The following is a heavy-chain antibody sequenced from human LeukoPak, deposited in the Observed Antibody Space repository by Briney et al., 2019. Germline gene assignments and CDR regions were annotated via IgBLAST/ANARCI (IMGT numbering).Heavy chain of an antibody. CDR3: ARRGYSYGLFDY. Sequence: GSLRLSCAASGFTFSSYAMSWVRQPPGKGLEWIGSIYYSGSTYYNPSLKSRVTISVDTSKNQFSLKLSSVTAADTAVYYCARRGYSYGLFDYWGQGTLVTVSS. D-gene: IGHD5-18*01. CDR2: IYYSGST. J-gene: IGHJ4*02. CDR1: GFTFSSYA. V-gene: IGHV4-39*01.